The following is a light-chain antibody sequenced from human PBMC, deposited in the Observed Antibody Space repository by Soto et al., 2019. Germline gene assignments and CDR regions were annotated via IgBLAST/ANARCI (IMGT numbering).Light chain of an antibody. CDR1: SSDVGGYNY. Sequence: SALTQPASVSGSPGQSITISCTGTSSDVGGYNYVSWYQQHPGKAPKLMIYDVSNRPSGVSNRFSGSKSGNTASLTISGLQAEDEADYYCSSYTSSGTNVFGTGTKVTVL. J-gene: IGLJ1*01. CDR2: DVS. V-gene: IGLV2-14*01. CDR3: SSYTSSGTNV.